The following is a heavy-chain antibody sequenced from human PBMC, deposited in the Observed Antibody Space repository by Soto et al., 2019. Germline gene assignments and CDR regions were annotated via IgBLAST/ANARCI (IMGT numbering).Heavy chain of an antibody. CDR1: GFTFSSYW. Sequence: EVQLVESGGGLVQPGGSLRLSCAVSGFTFSSYWMHWVRQAPGKGLVWVSRIKPDGSNTSYADSVKGRFTISRDNARNTLYLQMISLRAEDTAVYYCTRDPPGTGIDYWGQGTLVTVSS. V-gene: IGHV3-74*01. J-gene: IGHJ4*02. CDR3: TRDPPGTGIDY. D-gene: IGHD1-1*01. CDR2: IKPDGSNT.